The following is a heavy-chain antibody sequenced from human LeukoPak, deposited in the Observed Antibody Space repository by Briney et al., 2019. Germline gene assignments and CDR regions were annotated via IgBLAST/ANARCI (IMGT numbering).Heavy chain of an antibody. CDR1: GFTFGTYS. CDR2: ISGSGGQT. D-gene: IGHD5-24*01. J-gene: IGHJ2*01. V-gene: IGHV3-23*01. Sequence: PGGSLRLSCAASGFTFGTYSMSWVRQAPGKGLEWVSGISGSGGQTFYADSVKGRFTISRDNSKKTLYLLMNSLRAEDTAVYYCARDGSRWLQFPPFWYFDLWGRGTLVTVSS. CDR3: ARDGSRWLQFPPFWYFDL.